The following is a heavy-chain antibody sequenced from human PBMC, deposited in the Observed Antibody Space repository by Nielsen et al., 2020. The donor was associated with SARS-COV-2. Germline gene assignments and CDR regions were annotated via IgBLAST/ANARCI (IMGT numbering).Heavy chain of an antibody. V-gene: IGHV3-33*01. D-gene: IGHD3-9*01. J-gene: IGHJ4*02. CDR2: IWYDGSNK. Sequence: VRQAPGKGLEWVAVIWYDGSNKYYADSVKGRFTISRDNSKNTLYLQMNSLRAEDTAVYYCARDYYDILTGYDPFDYWGQGTLVTVSS. CDR3: ARDYYDILTGYDPFDY.